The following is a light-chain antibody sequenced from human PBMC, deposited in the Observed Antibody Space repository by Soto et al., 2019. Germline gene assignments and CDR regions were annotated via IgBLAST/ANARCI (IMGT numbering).Light chain of an antibody. Sequence: QSVLTQPPSVSGATGRRVTISCTGSSSNVGAGYDVHWYQQLPGTAPKLLISGNTNRPSGVPDRFSGSKSGTSASLAITGLQAEDEAHYYCQSYDSSLSGSVFGTGTKVTVL. CDR2: GNT. CDR3: QSYDSSLSGSV. CDR1: SSNVGAGYD. V-gene: IGLV1-40*01. J-gene: IGLJ1*01.